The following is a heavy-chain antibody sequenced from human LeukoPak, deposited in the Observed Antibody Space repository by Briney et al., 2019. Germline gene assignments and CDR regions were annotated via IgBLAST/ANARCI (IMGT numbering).Heavy chain of an antibody. CDR2: IYYSGST. V-gene: IGHV4-59*12. CDR3: ARARIAARWDY. Sequence: SETLSLTCTVSGGSISSYYWSWIRQPPGKGLEWIGYIYYSGSTNYNPSLKSRVTISVDTSKNQFSLKLSSVTAADTAVYYCARARIAARWDYWGQGTLVTVSS. D-gene: IGHD6-13*01. CDR1: GGSISSYY. J-gene: IGHJ4*02.